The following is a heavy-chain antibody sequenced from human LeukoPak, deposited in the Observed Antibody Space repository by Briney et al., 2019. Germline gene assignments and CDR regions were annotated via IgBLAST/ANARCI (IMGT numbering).Heavy chain of an antibody. CDR3: AKFSGYSYGGWFDY. J-gene: IGHJ4*02. CDR2: IKQDGSEK. V-gene: IGHV3-7*01. Sequence: GGSLRLSCAASGFTFSSYWMTWVRQAPGKGLEWVANIKQDGSEKYYMDSVKGRFTISRDNAKNSLYLQMNSLRAEDTAVYYCAKFSGYSYGGWFDYWGQGTLVTVSS. CDR1: GFTFSSYW. D-gene: IGHD5-18*01.